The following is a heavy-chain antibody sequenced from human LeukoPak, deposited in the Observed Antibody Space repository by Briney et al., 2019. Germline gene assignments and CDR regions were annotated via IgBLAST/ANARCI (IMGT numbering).Heavy chain of an antibody. D-gene: IGHD6-13*01. J-gene: IGHJ6*03. Sequence: GGSLRLSCVASGFDFSDFAVNWVRQAPGKGLEWISYITKTSGTISYADSVKGRFTISRDNSKNTLYLQMNSLRAEDTAVYYCARSYSSTPQYYYYYYMDVWGKGTTVTVSS. CDR3: ARSYSSTPQYYYYYYMDV. CDR1: GFDFSDFA. V-gene: IGHV3-48*01. CDR2: ITKTSGTI.